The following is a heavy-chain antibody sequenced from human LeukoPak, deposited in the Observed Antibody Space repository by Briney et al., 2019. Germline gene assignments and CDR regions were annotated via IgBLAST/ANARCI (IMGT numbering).Heavy chain of an antibody. Sequence: GASVKASCKASGYTFTSYDINWVRQATGQGLEWMGWMNPNSGNTGYAQKFQGRVTITRNTSISTAYMELSSLRSEDTAVYYCARGVVKGGWYHLFDYWGQGTLVTVSS. CDR2: MNPNSGNT. CDR1: GYTFTSYD. J-gene: IGHJ4*02. V-gene: IGHV1-8*03. D-gene: IGHD6-19*01. CDR3: ARGVVKGGWYHLFDY.